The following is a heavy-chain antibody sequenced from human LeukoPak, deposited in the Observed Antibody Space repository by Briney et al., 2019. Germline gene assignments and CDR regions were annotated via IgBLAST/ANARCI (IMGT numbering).Heavy chain of an antibody. CDR2: IIPIFGTA. V-gene: IGHV1-69*05. Sequence: ASVKVSCKASGGTFSSYAISWVRQAPGQGLEWMGGIIPIFGTANYAQKFQGRVTITTDESTSTAYMELSSLRSEDTAVYYCARDDIAVAGTDYWGQGPLVTVSS. J-gene: IGHJ4*02. CDR1: GGTFSSYA. CDR3: ARDDIAVAGTDY. D-gene: IGHD6-19*01.